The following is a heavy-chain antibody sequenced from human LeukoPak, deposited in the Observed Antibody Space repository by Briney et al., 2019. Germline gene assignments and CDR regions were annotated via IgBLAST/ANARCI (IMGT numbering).Heavy chain of an antibody. CDR1: GFTFSTYG. J-gene: IGHJ4*02. CDR3: ARAGSAVAGAAPYPYFDY. V-gene: IGHV3-30*02. D-gene: IGHD6-19*01. Sequence: GGSLRLSCAASGFTFSTYGMHWVRQAPGKGLEWVAYISYEANNEQYAESVKGRFTISRDNSKNTLYLQMNSLRAEDTAVYYCARAGSAVAGAAPYPYFDYWGQGTLVTVSS. CDR2: ISYEANNE.